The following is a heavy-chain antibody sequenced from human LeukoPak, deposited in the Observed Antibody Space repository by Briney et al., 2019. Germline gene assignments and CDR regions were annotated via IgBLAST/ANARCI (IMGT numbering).Heavy chain of an antibody. CDR3: ARDLQQLGQHNFDY. V-gene: IGHV3-48*01. J-gene: IGHJ4*02. Sequence: GGSLRLSCAASGFTFSSYSMNWVRQAPGKGLEWVSYISSNSSTIYYADSVKGRFTISRDNAKNSLYLQMNSLRAEDTAVYYCARDLQQLGQHNFDYWGQGALVTVSS. CDR1: GFTFSSYS. CDR2: ISSNSSTI. D-gene: IGHD6-13*01.